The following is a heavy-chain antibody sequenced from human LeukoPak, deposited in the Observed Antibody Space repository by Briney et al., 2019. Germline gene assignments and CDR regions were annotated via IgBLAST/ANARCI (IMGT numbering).Heavy chain of an antibody. CDR1: GDTFSSYT. D-gene: IGHD3-3*01. J-gene: IGHJ4*02. CDR3: TTQHKVILRYNIWRGYSLYYFDY. CDR2: IIPILGTA. Sequence: SVRVSCKASGDTFSSYTISLVREAPGQGLECMGGIIPILGTATYAQKFQGRVTITADESTSTAYIELSSLRSEDTAVYSWTTQHKVILRYNIWRGYSLYYFDYLVQGAKVTVSS. V-gene: IGHV1-69*13.